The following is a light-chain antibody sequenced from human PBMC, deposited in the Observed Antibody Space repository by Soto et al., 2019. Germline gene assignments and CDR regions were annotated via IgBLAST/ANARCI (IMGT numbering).Light chain of an antibody. V-gene: IGLV2-14*01. Sequence: QFVLTQPASVSGSPGQSITISCTGTSSDVGGYNYLSWYQQHPGKAPKLMIYAVSNRPSGVSNRFSGSKSGNTASLTISGLQAEDEADYYCSSYTSSITWVFGGGTKLNVL. J-gene: IGLJ3*02. CDR1: SSDVGGYNY. CDR2: AVS. CDR3: SSYTSSITWV.